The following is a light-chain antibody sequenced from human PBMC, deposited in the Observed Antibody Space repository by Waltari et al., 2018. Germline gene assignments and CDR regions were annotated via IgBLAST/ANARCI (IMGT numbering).Light chain of an antibody. J-gene: IGLJ2*01. CDR1: SGDIGAYTS. CDR3: NSFAGSETVV. CDR2: DVK. Sequence: QSALTQPPSASWSPGPSVTISCPGTSGDIGAYTSVHWYRQPPGKVPKLMIYDVKRRPAGVPDRFSGSKSGNTASLTVAGLQHEDEAVYYCNSFAGSETVVFGGGTTLTVL. V-gene: IGLV2-8*01.